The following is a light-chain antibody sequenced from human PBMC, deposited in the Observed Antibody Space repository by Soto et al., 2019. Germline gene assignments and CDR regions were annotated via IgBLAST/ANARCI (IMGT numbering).Light chain of an antibody. CDR3: QHYDTYSP. J-gene: IGKJ4*02. CDR2: KTS. CDR1: QAISSR. Sequence: DIQMTQSPPTLSASVGDSVTITCRASQAISSRLAWYQQKPGKGPKLLIYKTSTLEGGVPSRFSGSGSGTEFTLTISSLQPDDLAIYYCQHYDTYSPFGGGTKVEIK. V-gene: IGKV1-5*03.